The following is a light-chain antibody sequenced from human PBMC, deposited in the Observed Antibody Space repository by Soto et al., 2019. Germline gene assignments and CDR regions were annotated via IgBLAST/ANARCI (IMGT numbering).Light chain of an antibody. CDR3: CSYAGSYTHYV. CDR1: SSDVGGYNY. J-gene: IGLJ1*01. V-gene: IGLV2-11*01. Sequence: QSALTQPRSVSGSPGQSITISCTGTSSDVGGYNYVSWYRQHPGKAPKLMIYDVSKRPSGVRDRFSGSKSGNTASLTISGLQAEDEADYYCCSYAGSYTHYVFGTGTKLTVL. CDR2: DVS.